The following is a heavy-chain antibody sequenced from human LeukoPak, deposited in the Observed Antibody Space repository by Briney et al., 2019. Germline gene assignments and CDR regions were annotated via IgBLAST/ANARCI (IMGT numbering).Heavy chain of an antibody. CDR3: ARVNRRGGSHFDY. J-gene: IGHJ4*02. V-gene: IGHV1-2*02. CDR2: INPNSGGT. Sequence: ASVKVSCKASGYTFTGYYMHWVRQAPGQGLEWMGWINPNSGGTNYAQKFQGRVTMTRDTSISTAYTELSRLRSDDTAVYYCARVNRRGGSHFDYWGQGTLVTVSS. D-gene: IGHD1-26*01. CDR1: GYTFTGYY.